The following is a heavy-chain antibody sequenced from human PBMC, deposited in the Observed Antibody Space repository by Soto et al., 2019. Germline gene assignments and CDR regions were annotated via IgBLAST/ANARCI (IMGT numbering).Heavy chain of an antibody. CDR1: GGTFSSYA. Sequence: SVKVSCKASGGTFSSYAISWVRQAPGQGLEWMGGIIPIFGTANYAQKFQGRVTITADESTSTAYMELSSLRSGDTAVYYCERHPGGRGYYYGMDVWGQGTTVTVSS. J-gene: IGHJ6*02. D-gene: IGHD2-15*01. V-gene: IGHV1-69*13. CDR2: IIPIFGTA. CDR3: ERHPGGRGYYYGMDV.